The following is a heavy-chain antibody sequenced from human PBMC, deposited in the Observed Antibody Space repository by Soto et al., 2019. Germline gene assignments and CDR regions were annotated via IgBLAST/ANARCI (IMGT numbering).Heavy chain of an antibody. D-gene: IGHD3-10*01. CDR3: AMSGYYYGSGSYYDYYYYGMDV. Sequence: SETLSLPCAVYGGSFSGYYWSWIRQPPGKGLEWIGEINHSGSTNYNPSLKSRVTISVDTSKNQFSLKLSSVTAADTAVYYCAMSGYYYGSGSYYDYYYYGMDVWGQGTTVTVSS. CDR2: INHSGST. V-gene: IGHV4-34*01. J-gene: IGHJ6*02. CDR1: GGSFSGYY.